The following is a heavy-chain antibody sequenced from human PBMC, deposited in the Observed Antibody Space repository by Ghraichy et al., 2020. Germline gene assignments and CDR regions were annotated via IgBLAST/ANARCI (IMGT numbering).Heavy chain of an antibody. D-gene: IGHD3-16*02. CDR2: INHRGST. V-gene: IGHV4-34*01. Sequence: SETLSLTCAVYGGSFSGYYWSWIRQPPGKGLEWIGEINHRGSTKYNPSPKSRVTISADTSTNQFSLKLSSVTAAATAVYYCASAPRIWGSYRRFDYWGQGTLVTVSS. CDR1: GGSFSGYY. J-gene: IGHJ4*02. CDR3: ASAPRIWGSYRRFDY.